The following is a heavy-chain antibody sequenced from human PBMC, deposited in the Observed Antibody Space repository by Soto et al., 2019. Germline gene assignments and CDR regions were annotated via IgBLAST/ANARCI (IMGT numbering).Heavy chain of an antibody. CDR3: ARVGSRDAYNYVLDQ. D-gene: IGHD5-18*01. Sequence: QVQVVQSGAEVKKPGSSVKISCKASGRIFSSFPTSWVRQVPGQGLEWMGGVISASGSVTYAPKFQGRVTMTAVNSAGIGYMELTSLTSEDTASYYCARVGSRDAYNYVLDQWGPWSMVTVSS. CDR2: VISASGSV. J-gene: IGHJ1*01. CDR1: GRIFSSFP. V-gene: IGHV1-69*06.